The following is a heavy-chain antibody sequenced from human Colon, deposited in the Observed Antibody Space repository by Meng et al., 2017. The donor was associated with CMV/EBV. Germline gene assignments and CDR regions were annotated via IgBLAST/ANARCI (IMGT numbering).Heavy chain of an antibody. D-gene: IGHD3-3*01. CDR3: AREGDFWSGFDY. CDR1: GFTFNSYE. V-gene: IGHV3-48*03. Sequence: GESLKISCVVSGFTFNSYEMNWVRQAPGKGLEWISYISDSGNTRHYADSVKGRFTISRDNAKNSLYLQMNSLRAEDTAVYYCAREGDFWSGFDYWGQGTLVTVSS. CDR2: ISDSGNTR. J-gene: IGHJ4*02.